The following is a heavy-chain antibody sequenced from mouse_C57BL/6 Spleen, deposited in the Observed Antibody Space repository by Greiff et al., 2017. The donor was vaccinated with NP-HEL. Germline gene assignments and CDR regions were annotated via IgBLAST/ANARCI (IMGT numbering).Heavy chain of an antibody. V-gene: IGHV1-64*01. CDR1: GYTFTSYW. J-gene: IGHJ4*01. CDR2: IHPNSGST. CDR3: APYDYYYAMDY. Sequence: QVQLQQPGAELVKPGASVKLSCKASGYTFTSYWMHWVKQRPGQGLEWIGMIHPNSGSTNYNEKFKSKATLTVDKSSSTAYMQLSSLTSEDSAVYYCAPYDYYYAMDYWGQGTSVTVSS. D-gene: IGHD2-4*01.